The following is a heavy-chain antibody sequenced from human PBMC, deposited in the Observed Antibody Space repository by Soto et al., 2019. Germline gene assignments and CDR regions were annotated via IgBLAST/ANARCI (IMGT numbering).Heavy chain of an antibody. J-gene: IGHJ4*02. CDR3: ARSDFGVVPAATYIYH. CDR2: ISASNGDT. Sequence: QVQLVQSGAEVKKPGASVKVSCKASGYTFTSFVISWVRQAPGQGLKWMGWISASNGDTNSAQKFQGRLTMATDTSTNTAYMELRSLGSDDTAASYCARSDFGVVPAATYIYHWGQGTRVSVSS. V-gene: IGHV1-18*01. CDR1: GYTFTSFV. D-gene: IGHD2-21*01.